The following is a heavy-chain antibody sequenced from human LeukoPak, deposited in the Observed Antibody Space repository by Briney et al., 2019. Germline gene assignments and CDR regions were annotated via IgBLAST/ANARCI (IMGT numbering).Heavy chain of an antibody. D-gene: IGHD6-6*01. CDR2: ISFDGSKK. V-gene: IGHV3-30*18. CDR1: GFTFSSYC. J-gene: IGHJ4*02. CDR3: AKDNGIAARYYDY. Sequence: PGRSLRLSCAASGFTFSSYCMHWVRQAPGKGLEWVAVISFDGSKKYYADSVKGRFTISRDNSKNTLYLQMNSLTAEDTAVYYCAKDNGIAARYYDYWGQGTLVTVSS.